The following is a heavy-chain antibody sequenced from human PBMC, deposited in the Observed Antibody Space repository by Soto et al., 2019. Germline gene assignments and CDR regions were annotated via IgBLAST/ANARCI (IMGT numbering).Heavy chain of an antibody. V-gene: IGHV3-7*04. Sequence: GGSLRLSCAASGFTVSSNYMSWVRQAPGKGLEWVANIKQDGSEKYYVDSVKGRFTISRDNAKNSLYLQMNSLRAEDTAVYYCARFYYDSSGYLPSPYYYYYGMDAWGQGTTVTVSS. D-gene: IGHD3-22*01. J-gene: IGHJ6*02. CDR2: IKQDGSEK. CDR3: ARFYYDSSGYLPSPYYYYYGMDA. CDR1: GFTVSSNY.